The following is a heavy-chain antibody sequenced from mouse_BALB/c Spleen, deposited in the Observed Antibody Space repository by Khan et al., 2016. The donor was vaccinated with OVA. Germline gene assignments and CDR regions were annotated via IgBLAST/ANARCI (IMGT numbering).Heavy chain of an antibody. CDR3: ARDGSRYNYAMDY. V-gene: IGHV3-2*02. CDR2: ISSSGST. Sequence: EVQLQESGPGLVKPSQSLSLTCTVTGYSITSDYAWNWIRQFPGNKLEWMGYISSSGSTNYNPALKSRIFITRDTSKNQFFLLLNFVTTEDTATYYCARDGSRYNYAMDYWGQGTSVTVSS. CDR1: GYSITSDYA. J-gene: IGHJ4*01. D-gene: IGHD2-3*01.